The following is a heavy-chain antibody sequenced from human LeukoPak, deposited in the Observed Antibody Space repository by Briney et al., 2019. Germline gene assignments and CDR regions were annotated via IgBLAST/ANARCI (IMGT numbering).Heavy chain of an antibody. J-gene: IGHJ4*02. V-gene: IGHV1-18*01. Sequence: ASVKVSCKASGYTFTSYGISWVRQAPGQGLEWMGWIGAYNGNTNYAQKLQGRVTMTTDTSTSTAYMELRSLRSDDTAVYYCARVRLAGWLPPLGDWGQGTLVTVSS. CDR2: IGAYNGNT. D-gene: IGHD5-24*01. CDR3: ARVRLAGWLPPLGD. CDR1: GYTFTSYG.